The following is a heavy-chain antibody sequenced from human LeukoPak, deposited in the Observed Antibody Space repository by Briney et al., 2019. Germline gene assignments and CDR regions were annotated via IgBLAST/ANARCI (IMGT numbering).Heavy chain of an antibody. V-gene: IGHV1-46*01. J-gene: IGHJ4*02. CDR1: GYTFTSYY. D-gene: IGHD3/OR15-3a*01. Sequence: ASVKVSCKASGYTFTSYYLHWVRQAPGQGLEWVGVINSSGGTTSYAQKFQGRLTVTRDTSTSTVYMDLSSLRSEDTAVYYCAREPSGTGYFDYWGQGTLVTASS. CDR3: AREPSGTGYFDY. CDR2: INSSGGTT.